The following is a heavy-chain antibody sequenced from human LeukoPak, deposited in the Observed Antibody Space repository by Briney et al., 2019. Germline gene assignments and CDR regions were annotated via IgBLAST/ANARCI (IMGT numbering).Heavy chain of an antibody. Sequence: PGGSLRLSCAASGLIFSKCWKTWVRQAPGKGLEWVASIKPDGSEKYYLDSVKGRFTISRDNARDSLYLQMNSLRDDDTSVYFCARDASALYWGRGTLVTVSS. CDR2: IKPDGSEK. CDR1: GLIFSKCW. CDR3: ARDASALY. J-gene: IGHJ4*02. V-gene: IGHV3-7*01. D-gene: IGHD6-19*01.